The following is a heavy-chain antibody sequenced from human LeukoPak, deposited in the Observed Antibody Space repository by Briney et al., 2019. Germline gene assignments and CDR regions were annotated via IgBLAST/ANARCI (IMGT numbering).Heavy chain of an antibody. CDR2: IYYSGST. Sequence: SETLSLTCTVSGGSISSSSYYWGWIRQPPGKGLEWIGSIYYSGSTHYNPSLKSRVTISVDTSKNQFSLKLSSVTAADTAVYYCARKADTYYYGSGRHHDAFDIWGQGTMVTVSS. D-gene: IGHD3-10*01. CDR1: GGSISSSSYY. CDR3: ARKADTYYYGSGRHHDAFDI. V-gene: IGHV4-39*07. J-gene: IGHJ3*02.